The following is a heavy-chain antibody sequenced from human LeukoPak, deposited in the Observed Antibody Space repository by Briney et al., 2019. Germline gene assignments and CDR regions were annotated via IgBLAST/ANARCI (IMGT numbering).Heavy chain of an antibody. CDR1: GFTFSNSW. CDR3: TRGFGSGNSLPFDS. V-gene: IGHV3-74*01. Sequence: GGSLRLSCVASGFTFSNSWMHWVRQAPGKGLVWVSRIENDGSSTSYADSVKGRFTISRDNAKNTLYLQMNSLRAEDTAVYYCTRGFGSGNSLPFDSWGQGTLVTVSS. J-gene: IGHJ4*02. D-gene: IGHD3-10*01. CDR2: IENDGSST.